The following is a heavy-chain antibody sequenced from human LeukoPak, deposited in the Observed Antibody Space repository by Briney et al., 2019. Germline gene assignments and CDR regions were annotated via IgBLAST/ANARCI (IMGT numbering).Heavy chain of an antibody. Sequence: GESLKISCKGSGYTFTSHWIGWVRQMPGKGLEWMGIIYPDDSDTRYTPSFQGQVTISVDKSISTAYLQWDSLKASDTAMYYCARTDIVTTIMDYWGKGTLVTVSS. CDR3: ARTDIVTTIMDY. CDR2: IYPDDSDT. CDR1: GYTFTSHW. D-gene: IGHD5-12*01. V-gene: IGHV5-51*01. J-gene: IGHJ4*02.